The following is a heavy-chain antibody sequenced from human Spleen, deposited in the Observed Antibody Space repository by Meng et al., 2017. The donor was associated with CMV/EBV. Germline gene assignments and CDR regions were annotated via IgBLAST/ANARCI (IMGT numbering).Heavy chain of an antibody. D-gene: IGHD3-22*01. Sequence: VQAAQSVCGLSKSGAAVRVSRQTSGSTFTSYALSWVRPAPGQGREWMGWINTNNAIPTSAQGFTERFVFSLDTSVSTTYLQISSLKAEDTAVYYCARVHSSGYYGPNDYWGQGTLVTVSS. CDR3: ARVHSSGYYGPNDY. CDR1: GSTFTSYA. V-gene: IGHV7-4-1*02. J-gene: IGHJ4*02. CDR2: INTNNAIP.